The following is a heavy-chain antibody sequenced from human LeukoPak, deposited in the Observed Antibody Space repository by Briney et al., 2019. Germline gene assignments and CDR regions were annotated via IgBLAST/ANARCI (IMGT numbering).Heavy chain of an antibody. D-gene: IGHD3-22*01. CDR2: IYYSGST. CDR1: GGSISSYY. CDR3: TRGSIAYYYMDV. Sequence: PSETLSLTCTVSGGSISSYYWSWIRQPPGKGLEWIGNIYYSGSTNYNPSLKSRVTISVDTSKNQFSLKLSSVTAADTAVYYCTRGSIAYYYMDVWGKGTTVTVSS. V-gene: IGHV4-59*01. J-gene: IGHJ6*03.